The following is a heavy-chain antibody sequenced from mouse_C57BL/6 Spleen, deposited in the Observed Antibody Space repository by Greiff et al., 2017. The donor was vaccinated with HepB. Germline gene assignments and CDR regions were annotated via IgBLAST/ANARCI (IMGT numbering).Heavy chain of an antibody. V-gene: IGHV5-4*01. J-gene: IGHJ3*01. CDR1: GFTFSSYA. CDR2: ISDGGSYT. Sequence: EVQRVESGGGLVKPGGSLKLSCAASGFTFSSYAMSWVRQTPEKRLEWVATISDGGSYTYYPDNVKGRFTISRDNAKNNLYLQMSHLKSEETAMYYCAREAYWGQGTLVTVSA. CDR3: AREAY.